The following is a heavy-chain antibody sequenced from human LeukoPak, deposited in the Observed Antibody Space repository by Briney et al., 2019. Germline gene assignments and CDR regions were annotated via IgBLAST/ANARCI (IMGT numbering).Heavy chain of an antibody. D-gene: IGHD2-2*01. J-gene: IGHJ4*02. CDR1: GYNFTNYW. CDR2: IYPGDSDT. V-gene: IGHV5-51*01. CDR3: ARFKVDDCTSSNCYSHGFDF. Sequence: GESLKISCKGSGYNFTNYWIGWVRQMPGKGLEWMGIIYPGDSDTTYSPSFQGQVTISADKSISIAYLQWSSLKTSDTAMYYCARFKVDDCTSSNCYSHGFDFWSQGTLVTVSS.